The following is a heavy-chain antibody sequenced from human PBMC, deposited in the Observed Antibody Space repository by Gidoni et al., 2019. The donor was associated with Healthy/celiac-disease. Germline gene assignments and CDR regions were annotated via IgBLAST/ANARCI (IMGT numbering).Heavy chain of an antibody. CDR3: ARLLPAGPPLDP. CDR2: IYYSGST. V-gene: IGHV4-59*08. CDR1: VGATSSYY. J-gene: IGHJ5*02. D-gene: IGHD6-25*01. Sequence: QVRLQDSGPGLVTPLETLSLTCTVPVGATSSYYWSWIRQPPGKTLEWLGYIYYSGSTNYTPYLKSRVTISLDTSKNQVSLKLSAVTAADTAVNYCARLLPAGPPLDPWGQGTLVTVSS.